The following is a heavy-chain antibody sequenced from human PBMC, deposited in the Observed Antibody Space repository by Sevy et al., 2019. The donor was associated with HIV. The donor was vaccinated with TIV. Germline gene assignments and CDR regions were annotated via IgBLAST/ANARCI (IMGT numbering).Heavy chain of an antibody. Sequence: ASVKVSCKASGYTFTSYGITWVRQAPGQGLEWMGWISNYNSMRKSAQKFQDRVVMTTDTSTSTAYMELRSLRKDDTAVYYCARGVSVVAGTEVWFDPWGQGTQVTVSS. CDR1: GYTFTSYG. V-gene: IGHV1-18*01. CDR2: ISNYNSMR. J-gene: IGHJ5*02. CDR3: ARGVSVVAGTEVWFDP. D-gene: IGHD6-19*01.